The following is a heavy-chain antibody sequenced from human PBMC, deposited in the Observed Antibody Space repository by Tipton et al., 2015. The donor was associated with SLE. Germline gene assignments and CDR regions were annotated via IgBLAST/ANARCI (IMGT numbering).Heavy chain of an antibody. Sequence: TLSLTCAVSGDSFSSDGYSWSWIRQPPGKRLEWIGNIHRTGGTYYNPSLRSRVIISLDRSKHQFSLKLNSVTAADTAVYYCARKTHFWSGSPFDYWGQGTLVTVSS. D-gene: IGHD3-3*02. CDR3: ARKTHFWSGSPFDY. CDR2: IHRTGGT. J-gene: IGHJ4*02. V-gene: IGHV4-30-2*01. CDR1: GDSFSSDGYS.